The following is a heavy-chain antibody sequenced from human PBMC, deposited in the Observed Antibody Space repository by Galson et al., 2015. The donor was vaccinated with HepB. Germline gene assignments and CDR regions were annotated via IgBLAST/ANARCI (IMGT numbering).Heavy chain of an antibody. J-gene: IGHJ4*02. CDR2: ISSSGTYT. V-gene: IGHV3-11*06. CDR3: ARDTVTDYFDY. Sequence: LRLSCAASGFTFSDYYMSRIRQAPGKGLEWVSYISSSGTYTHYADSVKGRFTISRDNAKNSLYLQMNSLRAEDTAVYYCARDTVTDYFDYWGQGTLVTVSS. CDR1: GFTFSDYY. D-gene: IGHD4-17*01.